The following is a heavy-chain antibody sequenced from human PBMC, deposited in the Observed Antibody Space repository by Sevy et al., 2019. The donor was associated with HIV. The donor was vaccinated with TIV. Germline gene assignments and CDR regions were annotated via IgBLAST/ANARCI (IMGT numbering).Heavy chain of an antibody. CDR1: GYTFTDYY. V-gene: IGHV1-2*02. CDR3: ARAIKGTYCSDSNCRQFDS. D-gene: IGHD2-15*01. CDR2: MNPSSGAT. Sequence: ASVKVSCKASGYTFTDYYIHWVRQAPGQGLEWVGWMNPSSGATLYAQKFKARVTMTRYTSMTTAYMDLTNLESDDTAVYFCARAIKGTYCSDSNCRQFDSWGQGTLVTVSS. J-gene: IGHJ4*02.